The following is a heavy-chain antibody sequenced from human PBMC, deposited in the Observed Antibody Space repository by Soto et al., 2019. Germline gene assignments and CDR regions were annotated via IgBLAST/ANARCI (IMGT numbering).Heavy chain of an antibody. D-gene: IGHD6-19*01. J-gene: IGHJ4*02. CDR1: GGSISSGGYY. Sequence: QVQLQESGPGLVKPSQTLSLTCTVSGGSISSGGYYWSWIRQHPGKGLEWIGYIYYSGSTYYNPSLKSRVTISVDTSKNQFSLKLSSVTAADTAVYYCVRVTIIAVAGTVDYWGQGTLVTVSS. CDR3: VRVTIIAVAGTVDY. CDR2: IYYSGST. V-gene: IGHV4-31*03.